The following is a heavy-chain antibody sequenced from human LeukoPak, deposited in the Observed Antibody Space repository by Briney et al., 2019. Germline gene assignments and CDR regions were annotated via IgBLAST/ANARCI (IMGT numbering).Heavy chain of an antibody. D-gene: IGHD4-11*01. CDR1: GYTFTNFY. CDR3: VTSFDYSDFY. Sequence: ASVKVSCKASGYTFTNFYIHWVRQAPGQGLEWMGRINPNTGGTNFAQKFQDRVTLTRDTSISTAYLELSSLTSGDTAVYHCVTSFDYSDFYWGQGTLVTVS. J-gene: IGHJ4*02. CDR2: INPNTGGT. V-gene: IGHV1-2*06.